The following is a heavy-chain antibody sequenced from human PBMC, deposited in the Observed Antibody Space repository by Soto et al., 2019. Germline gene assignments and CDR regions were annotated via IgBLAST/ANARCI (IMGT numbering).Heavy chain of an antibody. J-gene: IGHJ5*02. V-gene: IGHV3-15*07. CDR3: STLYRVDP. D-gene: IGHD1-26*01. CDR2: IRRETDGGTP. Sequence: EVQVAESGGYLVKPGGSLRLSCAAAAFSEMHWVRQAPGKGLEWVGRIRRETDGGTPDYAATVKGRFFISRDDSRNIFYLQMNSLQTEDTAVYYCSTLYRVDPWGQGTLVTVSS. CDR1: AFSE.